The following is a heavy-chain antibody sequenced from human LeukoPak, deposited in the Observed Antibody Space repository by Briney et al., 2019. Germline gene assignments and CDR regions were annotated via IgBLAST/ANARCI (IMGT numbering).Heavy chain of an antibody. Sequence: ASVKVSCKASGYTFTSYGISWVRQAPGQGLEWMGWISAYNGNTNYAQKLQRRVTMTTDTSTSTAYMELRSLRSDDTAVYYCAGESTTYYDILTGKASDPNAFDIWGQGTMVTVSS. V-gene: IGHV1-18*01. J-gene: IGHJ3*02. CDR3: AGESTTYYDILTGKASDPNAFDI. CDR1: GYTFTSYG. CDR2: ISAYNGNT. D-gene: IGHD3-9*01.